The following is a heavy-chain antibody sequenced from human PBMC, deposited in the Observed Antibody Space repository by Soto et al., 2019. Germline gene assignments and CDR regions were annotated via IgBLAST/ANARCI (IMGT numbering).Heavy chain of an antibody. CDR2: VNYSGTT. Sequence: SETLSLTCTVPNGSISTYYWSWVRQAPGKGLEWIGYVNYSGTTNYNPPLKSRVTISVDTSKNQFSLKMSSVTAADTAVYYCARGRVVVPAAVMFNCLDPWGQGALVTVSS. D-gene: IGHD2-2*01. J-gene: IGHJ5*02. V-gene: IGHV4-59*12. CDR1: NGSISTYY. CDR3: ARGRVVVPAAVMFNCLDP.